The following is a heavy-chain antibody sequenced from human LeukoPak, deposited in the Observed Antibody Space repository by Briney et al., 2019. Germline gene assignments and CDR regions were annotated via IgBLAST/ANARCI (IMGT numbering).Heavy chain of an antibody. CDR2: IYYNEDT. J-gene: IGHJ3*01. D-gene: IGHD2-15*01. Sequence: TSETLSLTCSVSGVSIYSSTYYWAWIRQPPGKGLEFIGSIYYNEDTFHTPSLKSRLTISVDTSANLFSLRLTSVTAADTATYYCARQLAAGNDGFDVWGQGTVVTVSS. V-gene: IGHV4-39*01. CDR1: GVSIYSSTYY. CDR3: ARQLAAGNDGFDV.